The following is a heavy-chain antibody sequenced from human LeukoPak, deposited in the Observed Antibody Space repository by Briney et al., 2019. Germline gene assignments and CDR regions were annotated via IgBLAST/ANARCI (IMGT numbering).Heavy chain of an antibody. Sequence: GGSLRLSCAASGFTFSSYAMSWVRQAPGKGLEWVSSISSSSSYIYYADSVKGRFTISRDNAKNSLHLQMNSLRAEDTAVYYCARDGYDILIGYLYYFDYWGQGTLVTVSS. CDR1: GFTFSSYA. J-gene: IGHJ4*02. D-gene: IGHD3-9*01. V-gene: IGHV3-21*01. CDR3: ARDGYDILIGYLYYFDY. CDR2: ISSSSSYI.